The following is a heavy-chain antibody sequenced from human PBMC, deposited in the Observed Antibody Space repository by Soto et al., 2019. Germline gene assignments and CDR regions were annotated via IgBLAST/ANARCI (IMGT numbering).Heavy chain of an antibody. D-gene: IGHD3-3*01. J-gene: IGHJ4*02. CDR3: ARTPITIFGVVTEYYFDY. CDR1: GYTFTSYG. Sequence: ASVKVSCKASGYTFTSYGISWVRQAPGQGLEWMGWISAYNGSTNYAQKLQGRVTMTTDTSTSTAYMELRSLRSDDTAVYYCARTPITIFGVVTEYYFDYWGQGTLVTVSS. CDR2: ISAYNGST. V-gene: IGHV1-18*01.